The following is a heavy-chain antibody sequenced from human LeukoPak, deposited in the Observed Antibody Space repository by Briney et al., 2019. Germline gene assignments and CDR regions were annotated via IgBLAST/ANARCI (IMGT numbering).Heavy chain of an antibody. V-gene: IGHV3-30-3*01. Sequence: GGSLRLSCAASGFTFSSYAMHWVRQAPGKGLERVAVISYDGSNKYYADSVKGRFTISRDNSKNTLYLQMNSLRAEDTAVYYCAREKTVSGARFDYWGQGTLVTVSS. CDR1: GFTFSSYA. CDR2: ISYDGSNK. J-gene: IGHJ4*02. D-gene: IGHD6-19*01. CDR3: AREKTVSGARFDY.